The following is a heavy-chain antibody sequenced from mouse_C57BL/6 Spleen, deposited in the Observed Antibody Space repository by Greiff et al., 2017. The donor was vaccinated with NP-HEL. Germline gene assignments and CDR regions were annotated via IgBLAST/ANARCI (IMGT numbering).Heavy chain of an antibody. CDR3: ARRGLLRYFYAMDY. D-gene: IGHD1-1*01. Sequence: QVQLKQSGAELVMPGASVKLSCKASGYTFTSYWMHWVKQRPGQGLEWIGEIDPSDSYTNYNQKFKGKSTLTVDKSSSTAYMQLSSLTSEDSAVYYCARRGLLRYFYAMDYWGQGTSVTVSS. V-gene: IGHV1-69*01. CDR1: GYTFTSYW. CDR2: IDPSDSYT. J-gene: IGHJ4*01.